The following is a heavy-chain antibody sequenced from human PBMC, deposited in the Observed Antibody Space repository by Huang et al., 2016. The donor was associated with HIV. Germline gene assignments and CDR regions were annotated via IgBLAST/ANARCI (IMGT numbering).Heavy chain of an antibody. CDR3: VTASGIYGVY. CDR2: INIDGSRT. D-gene: IGHD3-10*01. J-gene: IGHJ4*02. CDR1: GFTFSSYW. V-gene: IGHV3-74*01. Sequence: EVQMVESGGGLVQPGGSLRLSCATSGFTFSSYWMHWVRQVPGKGLVWVTHINIDGSRTSYADSVKGRFTIYRDNAENTLFLQMNNLRAEDTAVYDCVTASGIYGVYWGQGTLVTVSS.